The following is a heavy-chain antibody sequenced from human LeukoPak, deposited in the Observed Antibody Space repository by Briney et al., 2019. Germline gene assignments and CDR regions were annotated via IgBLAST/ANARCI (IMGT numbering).Heavy chain of an antibody. D-gene: IGHD3-10*01. CDR1: GYSISSGYY. V-gene: IGHV4-38-2*02. CDR3: ARHNLGVFYYGSGSYSYFDY. CDR2: IYYSGST. J-gene: IGHJ4*02. Sequence: PSETLTLTCTVSGYSISSGYYWGWIRQPPGKGLEWIGYIYYSGSTNYNPSLKSRVTISVDTSKNQFSLKLSSVTAADTAVYYCARHNLGVFYYGSGSYSYFDYWGQGTLVTVSS.